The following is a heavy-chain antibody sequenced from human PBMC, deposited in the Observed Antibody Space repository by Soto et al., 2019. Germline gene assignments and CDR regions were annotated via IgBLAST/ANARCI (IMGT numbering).Heavy chain of an antibody. CDR2: INPSGGST. V-gene: IGHV1-46*03. CDR1: GYTFTSYY. J-gene: IGHJ4*02. CDR3: ARDQGVYYGDYSLDY. D-gene: IGHD4-17*01. Sequence: QVQLVQSGAEVKKPGASVKVSCKASGYTFTSYYMHWVRQAPEQGLEWMGIINPSGGSTSYAQKFQGRVTMTRDTSTSTVYMELSSLRSEDTAVYYCARDQGVYYGDYSLDYWGQGTLVTVSS.